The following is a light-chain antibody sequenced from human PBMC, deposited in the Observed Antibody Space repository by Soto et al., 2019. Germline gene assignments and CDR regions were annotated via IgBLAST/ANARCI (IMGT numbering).Light chain of an antibody. CDR2: DAS. J-gene: IGKJ5*01. V-gene: IGKV3-11*01. Sequence: EIVLTQSPATLSLSPGERATLSCRASQSVSNSLVWYQQKPGQAPRLLIYDASNRSSGIPPRFSGSGSGTDFNLTISNPEPEDAAVYYCQQRTNSLITFGQGTRLESK. CDR3: QQRTNSLIT. CDR1: QSVSNS.